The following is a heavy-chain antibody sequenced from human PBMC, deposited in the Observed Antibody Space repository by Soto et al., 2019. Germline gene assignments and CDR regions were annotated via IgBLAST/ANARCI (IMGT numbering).Heavy chain of an antibody. Sequence: QVQLVQSGAEVKKPGASVKVSCKASGYTFTRYDINWVRQATGQGLEWMGWMNPNSGNTGSAHKFQARATMTRNTSISTAYMELSSLRAEDTAVYYCARGDDAFCQHWGQGTLVTVSS. CDR2: MNPNSGNT. CDR1: GYTFTRYD. D-gene: IGHD3-3*01. J-gene: IGHJ1*01. CDR3: ARGDDAFCQH. V-gene: IGHV1-8*01.